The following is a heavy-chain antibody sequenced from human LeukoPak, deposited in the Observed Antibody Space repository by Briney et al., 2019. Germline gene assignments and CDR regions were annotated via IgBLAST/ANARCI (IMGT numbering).Heavy chain of an antibody. CDR2: ISYDGSNK. D-gene: IGHD2-2*01. CDR1: GFTFSSYG. J-gene: IGHJ6*02. Sequence: GGSLRLSCAAPGFTFSSYGMHWVRQAPGKGLEWVAVISYDGSNKYYADSVKGRFTISRDNSKNTLYLQMNSLRAEDTAVYYCAKEIEGCSSTSCYGPDYYYYGMDVWGQGTTVTVSS. V-gene: IGHV3-30*18. CDR3: AKEIEGCSSTSCYGPDYYYYGMDV.